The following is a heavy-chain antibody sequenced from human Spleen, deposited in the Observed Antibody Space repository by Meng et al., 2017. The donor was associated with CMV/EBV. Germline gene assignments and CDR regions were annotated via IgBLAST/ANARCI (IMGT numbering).Heavy chain of an antibody. CDR2: ISAYNGNT. CDR3: ARVGGYGSGSYYNVRYYYYYGMDV. CDR1: GYTFTSYG. V-gene: IGHV1-18*01. Sequence: ASVKVSCKASGYTFTSYGISWVRQAPGQGLEWMGWISAYNGNTNYAQKLQGRVTMTTDTSTSTAYMEPRSLRSDDTAVYYCARVGGYGSGSYYNVRYYYYYGMDVWGQGTTVTVSS. D-gene: IGHD3-10*01. J-gene: IGHJ6*02.